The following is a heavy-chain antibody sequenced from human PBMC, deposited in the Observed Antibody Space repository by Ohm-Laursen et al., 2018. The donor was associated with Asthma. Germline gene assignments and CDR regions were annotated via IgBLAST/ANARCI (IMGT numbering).Heavy chain of an antibody. CDR1: GYTFSRYS. V-gene: IGHV3-21*01. CDR2: ISTASTFI. D-gene: IGHD1-26*01. Sequence: SLRLSCSASGYTFSRYSIHWVRQVPGKGLEWVASISTASTFIYYADPVWGRFTTSRDNAKNSVYLQMNSLRAEDTALYYCARIGPEWELPGREYSLHHWGQGTQVTVSS. J-gene: IGHJ1*01. CDR3: ARIGPEWELPGREYSLHH.